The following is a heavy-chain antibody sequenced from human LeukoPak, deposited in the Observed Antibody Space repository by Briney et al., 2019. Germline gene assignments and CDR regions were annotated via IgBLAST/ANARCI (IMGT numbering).Heavy chain of an antibody. J-gene: IGHJ6*03. CDR3: IRDSGSSWCAPYYYMDV. CDR2: ITSKAYGGTT. V-gene: IGHV3-49*04. D-gene: IGHD6-13*01. CDR1: GFTFGGYA. Sequence: GGSLRLSCTASGFTFGGYAMSWVRQAPGQGLEWVGFITSKAYGGTTEYAASVKGRFTISRDNSKSIASLQMNSLKTEDTAVYHCIRDSGSSWCAPYYYMDVWGTGTTVTVSS.